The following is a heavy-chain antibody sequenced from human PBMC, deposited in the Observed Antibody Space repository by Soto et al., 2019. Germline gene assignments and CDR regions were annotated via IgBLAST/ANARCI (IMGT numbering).Heavy chain of an antibody. D-gene: IGHD6-19*01. CDR3: AGGGGAVAGTFDY. CDR2: IIPIFGTA. J-gene: IGHJ4*02. CDR1: GGTFSSYA. V-gene: IGHV1-69*05. Sequence: QVQLVQSGAEVKKPGSSVKVSCKASGGTFSSYAISWVRQAPGQGLEWMGGIIPIFGTANYAQKFQGRVTXNXAXXTSTAAMGLSSLRSEDTAVYYCAGGGGAVAGTFDYWGQGTLVTVSS.